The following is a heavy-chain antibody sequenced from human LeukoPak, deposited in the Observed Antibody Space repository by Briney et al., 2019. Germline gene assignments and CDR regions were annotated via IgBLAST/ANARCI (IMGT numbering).Heavy chain of an antibody. CDR2: IYYSGST. Sequence: SETLSLTCTVSGGSISSSSYYWGWLRQPPGKGLEWIGSIYYSGSTYYNPSLKSRVTISVDTSKNQFSLKLSSVTAADTAVYYCASGNVLLWFGEEEHPRYYGMDVWGQGTTVTVSS. CDR3: ASGNVLLWFGEEEHPRYYGMDV. D-gene: IGHD3-10*01. CDR1: GGSISSSSYY. V-gene: IGHV4-39*01. J-gene: IGHJ6*02.